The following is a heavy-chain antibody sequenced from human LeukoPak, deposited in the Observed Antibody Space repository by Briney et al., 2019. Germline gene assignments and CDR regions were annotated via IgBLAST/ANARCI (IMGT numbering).Heavy chain of an antibody. J-gene: IGHJ4*02. CDR1: GFTFSGYA. CDR2: ISGSGGST. V-gene: IGHV3-23*01. Sequence: PGGSLRLSCAASGFTFSGYAMSWVRQAPGKGLEWVSAISGSGGSTYYADSVKGRFTISRDNSKNTLYLQMNSLRAEDTAVYYCAKDSYYDSSGFDYWGQGTLVTVSS. D-gene: IGHD3-22*01. CDR3: AKDSYYDSSGFDY.